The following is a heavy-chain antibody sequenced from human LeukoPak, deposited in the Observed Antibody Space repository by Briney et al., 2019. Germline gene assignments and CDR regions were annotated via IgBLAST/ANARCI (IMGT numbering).Heavy chain of an antibody. Sequence: SSETLSLTCTVSGGSISSYYWSWIRQPPEKGLEWIGYIYYSGSTNYNPSLKSRVTISVDTSKNQFSLKLSSVTAADTAVYYCARHRELRYFDWLSPFDYWGQGTLVTVSS. J-gene: IGHJ4*02. D-gene: IGHD3-9*01. CDR2: IYYSGST. V-gene: IGHV4-59*08. CDR1: GGSISSYY. CDR3: ARHRELRYFDWLSPFDY.